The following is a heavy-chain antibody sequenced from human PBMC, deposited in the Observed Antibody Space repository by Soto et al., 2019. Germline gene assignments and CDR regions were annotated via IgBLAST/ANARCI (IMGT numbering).Heavy chain of an antibody. D-gene: IGHD3-9*01. CDR2: INAGNGNT. CDR1: GYTFTSYA. J-gene: IGHJ3*02. V-gene: IGHV1-3*01. CDR3: ARGVYDILTGNAFDI. Sequence: AASVKVSCKASGYTFTSYAMHWVRQAPGQRLEWMGWINAGNGNTKYSQKFQGRVTITRDTSASTAYMELSRLRSDDTAVYYCARGVYDILTGNAFDIWGQGTMVTVSS.